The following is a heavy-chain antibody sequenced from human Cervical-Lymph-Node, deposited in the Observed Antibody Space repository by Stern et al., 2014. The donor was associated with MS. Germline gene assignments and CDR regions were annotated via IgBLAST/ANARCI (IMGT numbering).Heavy chain of an antibody. CDR2: INPAPGAT. CDR1: GYTFTDYY. V-gene: IGHV1-2*02. J-gene: IGHJ4*02. Sequence: VQLVQSGTDVKKPGASAKVSCEASGYTFTDYYIHWVRQAPGQGLEWMGWINPAPGATTYAQKFQGRVTMTRDTSITTAYMILSRLSSDDTAVYYCARDLADYRYYFDSWGPGTLVTVSS. D-gene: IGHD4-11*01. CDR3: ARDLADYRYYFDS.